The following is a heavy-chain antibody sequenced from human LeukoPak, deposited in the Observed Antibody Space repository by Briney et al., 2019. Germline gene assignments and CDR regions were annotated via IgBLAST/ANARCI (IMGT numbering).Heavy chain of an antibody. V-gene: IGHV1-2*02. CDR1: GYTFTGYY. J-gene: IGHJ4*02. D-gene: IGHD2-2*01. CDR2: INPNSGGT. CDR3: ARDLVVVVPAAMPGGVGY. Sequence: GASVKVSCKASGYTFTGYYMHWVRQAPGQGLEWMGWINPNSGGTNYAQKFQGRVTMTRDTSISTAYMELSRLRSDDTAVYYCARDLVVVVPAAMPGGVGYWGQGTLVTVSS.